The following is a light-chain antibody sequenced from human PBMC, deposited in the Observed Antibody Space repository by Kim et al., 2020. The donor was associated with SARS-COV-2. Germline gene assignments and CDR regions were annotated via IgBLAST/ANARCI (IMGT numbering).Light chain of an antibody. J-gene: IGKJ2*01. CDR1: QSIRSN. V-gene: IGKV3-15*01. Sequence: LSLTPGETAPLSCRTSQSIRSNLAWYQKKPGQAPRLLIYGASTRATDIPVRFSGSGSGTEFTLTISSLQSEDFVVYYCQQYHNMQTFGQGTKLEI. CDR2: GAS. CDR3: QQYHNMQT.